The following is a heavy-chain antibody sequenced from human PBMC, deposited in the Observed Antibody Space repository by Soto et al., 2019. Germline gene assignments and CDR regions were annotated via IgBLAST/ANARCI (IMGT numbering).Heavy chain of an antibody. V-gene: IGHV1-18*01. D-gene: IGHD3-10*01. CDR2: INPCNGNT. Sequence: QVQLVQSGAEVKKPGASVKVSCKASGYTFTSYDINWVRQAPRQGLEWMGWINPCNGNTNYAQGLQGRVTMTTDTSTGTAYMELRSLRLDDTAVYFCARGVGREKIPIDPWGQGTPVTVSS. CDR1: GYTFTSYD. J-gene: IGHJ5*02. CDR3: ARGVGREKIPIDP.